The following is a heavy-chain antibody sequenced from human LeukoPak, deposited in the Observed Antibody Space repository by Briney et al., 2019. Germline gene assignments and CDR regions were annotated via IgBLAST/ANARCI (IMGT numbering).Heavy chain of an antibody. CDR1: GGSISSYY. J-gene: IGHJ4*02. Sequence: SETLSLTCTDSGGSISSYYWSWIRQPPGKGLEWIGYVYYSGSTNYNPSLKSRVTISVDTSKNQFSLKLSSMTAADTAVYYCARHRGGRFSESYCDYWGQGTLVTVSS. CDR2: VYYSGST. V-gene: IGHV4-59*08. D-gene: IGHD1-26*01. CDR3: ARHRGGRFSESYCDY.